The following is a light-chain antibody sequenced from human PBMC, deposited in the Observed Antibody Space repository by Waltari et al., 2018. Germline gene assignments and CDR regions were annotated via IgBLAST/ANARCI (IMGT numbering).Light chain of an antibody. CDR2: GST. Sequence: QTVVTQKPSLTVSPGGTVTLTCASSTGAVSGAVFPSWFQQMPGQAPRALIFGSTNKYSWTPARFSGSLLGGKAALTLSGAQPEDEADYYCLLHFGGDQLVFGGGTKLTVL. CDR3: LLHFGGDQLV. V-gene: IGLV7-43*01. J-gene: IGLJ3*02. CDR1: TGAVSGAVF.